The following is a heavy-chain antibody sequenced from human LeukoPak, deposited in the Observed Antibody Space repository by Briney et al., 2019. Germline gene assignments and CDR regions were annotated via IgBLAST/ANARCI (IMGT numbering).Heavy chain of an antibody. J-gene: IGHJ5*02. V-gene: IGHV4-39*07. D-gene: IGHD6-19*01. CDR1: GGSISSSSYY. CDR3: AAGKQWLVPRALNWFDP. CDR2: IYYSGST. Sequence: PSETLSLTCTVSGGSISSSSYYWGWIRQPPGKGLEWIGSIYYSGSTYYNPSLKSRVTISVDTSKNQFSLKLSSVTAADTAVYYCAAGKQWLVPRALNWFDPWGQGTLVTVSS.